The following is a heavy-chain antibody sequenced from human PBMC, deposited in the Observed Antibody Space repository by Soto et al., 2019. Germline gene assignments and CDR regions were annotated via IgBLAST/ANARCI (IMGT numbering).Heavy chain of an antibody. J-gene: IGHJ4*02. V-gene: IGHV3-23*01. D-gene: IGHD2-15*01. CDR2: ISGSGGSP. CDR1: GFTFSSYA. Sequence: EVQLLESGGGLVQPGGSLRLSCAASGFTFSSYAMSWVRQAPGKGLEWVSAISGSGGSPYYADSVKGRFTISRDNSKNTVYLQMDRRRAEDTAVDYCAKDGDIVVVVAATRGYDYWGQGTLSPSPQ. CDR3: AKDGDIVVVVAATRGYDY.